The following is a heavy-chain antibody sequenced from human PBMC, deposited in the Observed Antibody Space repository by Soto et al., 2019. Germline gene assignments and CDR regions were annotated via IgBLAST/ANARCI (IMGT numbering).Heavy chain of an antibody. CDR1: GGTFSSYA. CDR3: ARGRPSIAAAGPFDY. D-gene: IGHD6-13*01. Sequence: SVKVSCKASGGTFSSYAISWVRQAPGQGLEWMGGIIPIFGTANYAQKFRGRVTITADESTSTAYMELSSLRSGDTAVYYCARGRPSIAAAGPFDYWGQGTLVTVSS. J-gene: IGHJ4*02. V-gene: IGHV1-69*13. CDR2: IIPIFGTA.